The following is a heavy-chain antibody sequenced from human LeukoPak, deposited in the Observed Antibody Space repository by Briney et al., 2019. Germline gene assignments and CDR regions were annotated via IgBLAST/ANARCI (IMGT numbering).Heavy chain of an antibody. V-gene: IGHV3-23*01. J-gene: IGHJ6*02. CDR3: AGLTYYDILTGYLGGGMDV. D-gene: IGHD3-9*01. CDR1: GFTSSSYA. CDR2: ISGSGGST. Sequence: GGSLRLSCAASGFTSSSYAMSWVRQAPGKGLEWVSAISGSGGSTYYADSVKGRVTISRDNSKNTLYLQMNSLRAEDTAVYYCAGLTYYDILTGYLGGGMDVWGQGTTVTVSS.